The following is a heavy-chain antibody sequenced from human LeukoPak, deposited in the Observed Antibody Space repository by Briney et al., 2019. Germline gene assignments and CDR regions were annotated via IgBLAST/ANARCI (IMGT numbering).Heavy chain of an antibody. D-gene: IGHD3-10*01. CDR3: AKALGVSANYYYYMDV. CDR2: LRYDGSNK. Sequence: PGGSLRLSCAGSGFTFSSNARHWVRRPPGKGLEWGAFLRYDGSNKYYADSVKGRFTISRDNSKNTLYLQMNSLRAEDTAVYYCAKALGVSANYYYYMDVWGKGTTVTVSS. V-gene: IGHV3-30*02. J-gene: IGHJ6*03. CDR1: GFTFSSNA.